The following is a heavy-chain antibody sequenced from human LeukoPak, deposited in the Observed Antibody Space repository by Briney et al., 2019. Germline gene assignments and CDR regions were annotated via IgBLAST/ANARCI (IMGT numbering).Heavy chain of an antibody. CDR2: ISSSGADT. Sequence: GRSLRLSCAASGFTFNNYHMSWVRQSPGKGLEWVAAISSSGADTYYAESVKGRFTISRDNSKNTLFLQMSSLRAEDTAVYYCAKEIFYGDQTSLDYWGQGTLVTVSS. V-gene: IGHV3-23*01. J-gene: IGHJ4*02. CDR3: AKEIFYGDQTSLDY. D-gene: IGHD4-17*01. CDR1: GFTFNNYH.